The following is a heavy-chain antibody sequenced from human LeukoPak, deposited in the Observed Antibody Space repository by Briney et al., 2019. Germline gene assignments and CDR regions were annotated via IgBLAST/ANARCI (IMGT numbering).Heavy chain of an antibody. CDR3: ARDEVITFRLFDR. D-gene: IGHD1-14*01. J-gene: IGHJ5*02. V-gene: IGHV3-33*01. CDR1: GFTLSAHG. Sequence: GGSLRLSCAASGFTLSAHGMHWVRQAPGKGLEWLAVIWYDGNTKYYSDSVKGRFTISRDSSKNTLYLEMNSLRAEDTAVYYCARDEVITFRLFDRWGQGTLVTVSS. CDR2: IWYDGNTK.